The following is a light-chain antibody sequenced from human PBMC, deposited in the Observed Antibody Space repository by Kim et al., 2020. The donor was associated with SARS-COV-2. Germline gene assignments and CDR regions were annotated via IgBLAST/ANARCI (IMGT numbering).Light chain of an antibody. CDR2: GAS. Sequence: GDRVTITCRASRDITTFVAWYQQKPGQRPQLLIYGASTLQWGVPSRFSASGSGTDFTLTINSLQPEDVATYYCQKYNSVPLAFGGGTKVDIK. CDR1: RDITTF. CDR3: QKYNSVPLA. J-gene: IGKJ4*01. V-gene: IGKV1-27*01.